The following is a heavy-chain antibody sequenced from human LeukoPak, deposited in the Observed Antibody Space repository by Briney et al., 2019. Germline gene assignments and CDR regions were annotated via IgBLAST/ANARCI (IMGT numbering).Heavy chain of an antibody. J-gene: IGHJ4*02. Sequence: GRSLRLSCASSGFTFSAFWMSWVRQAPGKGLEWVANIKQDGSEQYYVDSVKGRFTISRDNARNSLYLQMNSLRAEDTAVYYCARVYYYDTSGYYPDLFDFWGQGTLVTVSS. CDR2: IKQDGSEQ. CDR3: ARVYYYDTSGYYPDLFDF. V-gene: IGHV3-7*01. D-gene: IGHD3-22*01. CDR1: GFTFSAFW.